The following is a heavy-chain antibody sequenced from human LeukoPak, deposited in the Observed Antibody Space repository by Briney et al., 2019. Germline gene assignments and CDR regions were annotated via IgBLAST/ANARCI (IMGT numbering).Heavy chain of an antibody. CDR3: ARGGDSGSSTFDY. CDR2: ISGSGGST. D-gene: IGHD1-26*01. CDR1: GFTFSSYA. J-gene: IGHJ4*02. V-gene: IGHV3-23*01. Sequence: GGSLRLSCAASGFTFSSYAMSWVRQAPGKGLEWVSAISGSGGSTYYADSVKGRFTISRDNSKNTLYLQMNSLRAEDTAVYYCARGGDSGSSTFDYWGQGTLVTVSS.